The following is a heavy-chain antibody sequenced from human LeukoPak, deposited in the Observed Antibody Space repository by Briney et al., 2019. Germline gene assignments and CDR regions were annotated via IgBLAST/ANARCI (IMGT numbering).Heavy chain of an antibody. CDR3: ARSGGTYYDFWSGPGLDY. J-gene: IGHJ4*02. Sequence: ASVKVSCKASGGTFSSYAISWVRQAPGQGLEWMGGIMPIFGTANYAQKFQGRVTITADESTSTAYMELSSLRSEDTAVYYCARSGGTYYDFWSGPGLDYWGQGTLVTVSS. D-gene: IGHD3-3*01. CDR1: GGTFSSYA. V-gene: IGHV1-69*13. CDR2: IMPIFGTA.